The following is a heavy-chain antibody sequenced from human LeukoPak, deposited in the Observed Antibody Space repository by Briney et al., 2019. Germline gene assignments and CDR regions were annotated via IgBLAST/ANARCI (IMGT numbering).Heavy chain of an antibody. CDR3: ARDVSGNLDY. J-gene: IGHJ4*02. D-gene: IGHD4-23*01. CDR2: IKEDGSQK. Sequence: PGGYLRLSCAASGFTFSTWMAWVRQAPGKGLEWLANIKEDGSQKHYADSVKGRFTISRDNAENSVYLQMTSLRAEDTAVYYCARDVSGNLDYWGQGTLVTVSS. CDR1: GFTFSTW. V-gene: IGHV3-7*03.